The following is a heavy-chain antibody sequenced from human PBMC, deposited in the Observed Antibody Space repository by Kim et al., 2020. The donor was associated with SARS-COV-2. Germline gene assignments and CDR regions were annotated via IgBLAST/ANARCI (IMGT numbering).Heavy chain of an antibody. Sequence: GGSLRLSCAASGFTFSTNWMTWVRQAPGKGLEWVANIKSDGTEKYYVDSVKGRFTISRDNAKNSLYLEMNNLKVEDTAVFYCASGVGFFLGAYWGQGTLV. CDR1: GFTFSTNW. CDR2: IKSDGTEK. V-gene: IGHV3-7*01. CDR3: ASGVGFFLGAY. D-gene: IGHD3-16*01. J-gene: IGHJ4*02.